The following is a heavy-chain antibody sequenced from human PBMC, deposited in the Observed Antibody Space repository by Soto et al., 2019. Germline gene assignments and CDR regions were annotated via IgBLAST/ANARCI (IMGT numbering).Heavy chain of an antibody. CDR3: ARGLVYYFDY. V-gene: IGHV3-21*01. J-gene: IGHJ4*02. CDR1: GFTFSSYS. CDR2: ISSSSSYI. Sequence: EVQLVESGGGLVKPGGSLRLSCAASGFTFSSYSMNWVRQAPGKGLEWVSSISSSSSYIYYADSVKGRFTISRDNAKNSLYLQMNGLRAEDTAAYYCARGLVYYFDYWGQGTLVTVSS. D-gene: IGHD1-26*01.